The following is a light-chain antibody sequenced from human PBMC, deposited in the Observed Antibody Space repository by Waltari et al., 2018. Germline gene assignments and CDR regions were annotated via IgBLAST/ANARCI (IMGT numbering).Light chain of an antibody. CDR3: QQRSSWPYS. CDR1: QSVGRF. Sequence: EIVLTRSPATLSLSPGEGATLSCRASQSVGRFLAWYQQKPGQAPRLLIYDASNRATGIPARFSASGSGTDFTLTLSSLEPEDFAVYYCQQRSSWPYSFGQGTKLEIK. CDR2: DAS. J-gene: IGKJ2*03. V-gene: IGKV3-11*01.